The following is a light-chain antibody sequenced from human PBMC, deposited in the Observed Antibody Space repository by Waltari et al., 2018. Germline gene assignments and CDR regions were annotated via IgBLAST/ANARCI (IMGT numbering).Light chain of an antibody. CDR2: GAS. CDR1: QSVSSN. CDR3: QQYNEWPRT. V-gene: IGKV3-15*01. Sequence: EIVMTQSPATLSVSPGERAILSCRASQSVSSNLAWYQQRPGQAPRLLIHGASTRATGIPARFSGSGSGTEFSLTISSLQSEDFAVYHCQQYNEWPRTFGQGTKVEIK. J-gene: IGKJ1*01.